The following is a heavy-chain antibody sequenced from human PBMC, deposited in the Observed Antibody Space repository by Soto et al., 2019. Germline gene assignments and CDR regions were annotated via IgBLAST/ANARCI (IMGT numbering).Heavy chain of an antibody. CDR2: MYYSGST. CDR3: ARITVSGEYYFDH. D-gene: IGHD6-19*01. V-gene: IGHV4-61*01. CDR1: GGSVSSGSYH. Sequence: QVHLQESGPGVVKPSETLSLTCTVSGGSVSSGSYHWSWIRQPPGKGLECIAYMYYSGSTNYKPSRKSRLTISVDPSKNQFSLKLRSVTAADTAVYYCARITVSGEYYFDHWGQGILVTVSS. J-gene: IGHJ4*02.